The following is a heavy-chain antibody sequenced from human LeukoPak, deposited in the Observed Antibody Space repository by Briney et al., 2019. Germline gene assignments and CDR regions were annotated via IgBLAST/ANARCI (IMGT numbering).Heavy chain of an antibody. V-gene: IGHV1-69*05. D-gene: IGHD3-22*01. CDR1: GGTFSSYA. Sequence: SVKVSRKASGGTFSSYAISWVRQAPGQGLEWMGGIIPIFGAANYAQKLQGRVTMTTDTSTSTAYMELRSLRSDDTAVYYCARDYDRSGYSWFDPWGQGTLVTVSS. CDR2: IIPIFGAA. J-gene: IGHJ5*02. CDR3: ARDYDRSGYSWFDP.